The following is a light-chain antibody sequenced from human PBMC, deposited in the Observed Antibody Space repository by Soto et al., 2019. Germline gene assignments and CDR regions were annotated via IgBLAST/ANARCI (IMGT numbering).Light chain of an antibody. J-gene: IGLJ1*01. CDR1: SSDVGGHNS. V-gene: IGLV2-14*01. Sequence: QSALTQPASVSGSPGQSITISCTGTSSDVGGHNSVAWYQHNPGKAPKLMIYDVSNRLSGVSSRFSGSKSGNTASLSISGLQAEDEADYYCSSYTSSSTLVFGTGTKVTVL. CDR3: SSYTSSSTLV. CDR2: DVS.